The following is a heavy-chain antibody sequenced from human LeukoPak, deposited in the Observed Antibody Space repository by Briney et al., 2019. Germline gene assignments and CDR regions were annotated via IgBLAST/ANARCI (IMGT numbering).Heavy chain of an antibody. J-gene: IGHJ4*02. CDR1: GYTFTSYD. D-gene: IGHD6-13*01. Sequence: GASVKVSCKASGYTFTSYDINWVRQATGQGLEWMGWMNPNSGNTGYAQKFQGRVTMTRNTSISTAYMELSSLRSEDTAVYYCARVSFAAAGHPGGVSDYWGQGTLVTVSS. V-gene: IGHV1-8*01. CDR2: MNPNSGNT. CDR3: ARVSFAAAGHPGGVSDY.